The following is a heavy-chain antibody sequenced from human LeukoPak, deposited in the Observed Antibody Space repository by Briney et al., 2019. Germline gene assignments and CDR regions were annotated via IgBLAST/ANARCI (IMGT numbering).Heavy chain of an antibody. Sequence: GGSLRLSCAASGFTFSSYGMHWVRQAPGKGLEWVAVISYDGSNKYYADSVKGRFTISRDNSKNTLYLQMNSLKTEDTAVYYCATYRFYYDSSGFDYWGQGTLVTVSS. V-gene: IGHV3-30*03. J-gene: IGHJ4*02. CDR1: GFTFSSYG. CDR3: ATYRFYYDSSGFDY. CDR2: ISYDGSNK. D-gene: IGHD3-22*01.